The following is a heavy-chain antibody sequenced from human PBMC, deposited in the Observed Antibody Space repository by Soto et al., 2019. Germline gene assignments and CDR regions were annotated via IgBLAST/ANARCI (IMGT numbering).Heavy chain of an antibody. J-gene: IGHJ3*02. Sequence: SCAASGFTVSSNYMSWVRQAPGKGLEWVSVIYSGGSTYYADSVKGRFTISRDNSKNTLYLQMNSLRAEDTAVYYCARDVRYYDSSGPPDAFDIWGQGTMVTVSS. CDR1: GFTVSSNY. V-gene: IGHV3-53*01. CDR3: ARDVRYYDSSGPPDAFDI. CDR2: IYSGGST. D-gene: IGHD3-22*01.